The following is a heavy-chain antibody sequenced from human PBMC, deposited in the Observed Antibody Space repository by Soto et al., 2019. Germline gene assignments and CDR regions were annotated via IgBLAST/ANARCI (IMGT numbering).Heavy chain of an antibody. Sequence: ASVKVSCKASGGTFSSYAISWVRQAPGQGLEWMGGIIPIFGTANYAQKFQGRVTITADESTSTAYMELSSLRSEDTAVYYCVFGLWFGERYFDYWGQGTLVTVSS. J-gene: IGHJ4*02. CDR3: VFGLWFGERYFDY. CDR2: IIPIFGTA. V-gene: IGHV1-69*13. CDR1: GGTFSSYA. D-gene: IGHD3-10*01.